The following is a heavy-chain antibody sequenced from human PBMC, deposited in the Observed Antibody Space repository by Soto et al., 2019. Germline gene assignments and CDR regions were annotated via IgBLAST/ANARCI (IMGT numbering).Heavy chain of an antibody. CDR1: GGPISSADYY. CDR3: ARVRTIMILDY. J-gene: IGHJ4*02. D-gene: IGHD3-16*01. Sequence: PSETLSLTCTVSGGPISSADYYWSWIRQPPGKGLEWIGYIYYTGSTYYSPSLRSRVIISVDTSKNQFSLKLSSVTAADTAVYYCARVRTIMILDYWGQGTLVTVSS. CDR2: IYYTGST. V-gene: IGHV4-30-4*01.